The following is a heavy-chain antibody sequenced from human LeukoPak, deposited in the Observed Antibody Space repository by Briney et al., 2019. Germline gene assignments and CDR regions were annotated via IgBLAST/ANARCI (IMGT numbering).Heavy chain of an antibody. J-gene: IGHJ6*02. V-gene: IGHV4-59*01. CDR2: IYCSGST. D-gene: IGHD1-1*01. CDR3: ARSTGTNYYYYGMDV. Sequence: PSETLSLTCTVSGGSISSYYWSWIRQPPGKGLEWIGYIYCSGSTNYNPSLKSRVTISVDTSKNQFSLKLSSVTAADTAVYYCARSTGTNYYYYGMDVWGQGTTVTVSS. CDR1: GGSISSYY.